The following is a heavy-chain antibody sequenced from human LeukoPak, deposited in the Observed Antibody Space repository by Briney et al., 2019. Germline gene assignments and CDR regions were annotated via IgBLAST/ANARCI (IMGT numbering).Heavy chain of an antibody. CDR3: ARDRAGYKDY. CDR1: GGTFSSYA. D-gene: IGHD5-24*01. V-gene: IGHV1-69*01. Sequence: ASVKVSCKASGGTFSSYAISWVRQAPGHGLEGMGGSIPIFGTANYAQKFQGRVTITADESTSTAYMELSSLRSEDTAVYYCARDRAGYKDYWGQGTLATVSS. CDR2: SIPIFGTA. J-gene: IGHJ4*02.